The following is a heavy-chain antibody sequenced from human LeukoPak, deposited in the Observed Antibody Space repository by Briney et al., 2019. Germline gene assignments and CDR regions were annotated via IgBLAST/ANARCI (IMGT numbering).Heavy chain of an antibody. CDR2: ISAYNGNT. J-gene: IGHJ5*02. CDR3: ARDAPNWNYDYNWFDP. CDR1: GYTFTSYG. Sequence: ASVKVSCKASGYTFTSYGISWVRQAPGQGLEWMGWISAYNGNTNYAQKLQGRVTMTTDTSTSTAYMELRSLRSDDTAVYYCARDAPNWNYDYNWFDPWGQGTLVTVSS. V-gene: IGHV1-18*01. D-gene: IGHD1-7*01.